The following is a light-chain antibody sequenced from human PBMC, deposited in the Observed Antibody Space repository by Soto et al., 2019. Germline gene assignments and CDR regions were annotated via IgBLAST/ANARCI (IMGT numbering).Light chain of an antibody. Sequence: VIIIYSGRISNIGTNYVYWYQQLPGTAPKFLIYRTNQRPSGVPERFSASKSGTSASLAISGLRSENEADYSCAAWDLSLSGLVLGTG. V-gene: IGLV1-47*01. CDR2: RTN. CDR1: ISNIGTNY. J-gene: IGLJ1*01. CDR3: AAWDLSLSGLV.